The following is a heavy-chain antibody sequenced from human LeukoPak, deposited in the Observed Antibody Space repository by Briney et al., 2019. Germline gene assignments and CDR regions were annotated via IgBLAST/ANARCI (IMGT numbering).Heavy chain of an antibody. Sequence: PVRSLRLSCAASGFTLSSSPMHWLRQAPGQGLERVAVLSYDGTIKSYADSVKGRFTISRDTSKNTLYLQMNSLRAEDTAVYYCARDLVAGSPDFFDYWGQGTLVTVSS. J-gene: IGHJ4*02. D-gene: IGHD6-19*01. V-gene: IGHV3-30-3*01. CDR3: ARDLVAGSPDFFDY. CDR1: GFTLSSSP. CDR2: LSYDGTIK.